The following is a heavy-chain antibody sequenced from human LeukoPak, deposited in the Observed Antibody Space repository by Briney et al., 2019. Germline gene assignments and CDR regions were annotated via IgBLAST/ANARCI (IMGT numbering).Heavy chain of an antibody. Sequence: SVKVSCKASGGTFSSYAISWVRQAPGQGLEWMGGIIPIFGTANYAQKFQGRVTITTDESTSTAYMELSSLRSEDTAVYYCARGRHYCSSTSCYTDYCYYMDVWGKGTTVTVSS. CDR2: IIPIFGTA. CDR1: GGTFSSYA. CDR3: ARGRHYCSSTSCYTDYCYYMDV. V-gene: IGHV1-69*05. D-gene: IGHD2-2*02. J-gene: IGHJ6*03.